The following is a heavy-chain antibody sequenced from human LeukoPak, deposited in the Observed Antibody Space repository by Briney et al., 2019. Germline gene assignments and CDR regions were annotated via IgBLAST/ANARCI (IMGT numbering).Heavy chain of an antibody. Sequence: GGSLRLSCAASGFTFSSYAMSWVRQAPGNGLEWVSAISSSGVGTYYADSVKGRFTISRDNSKNTLYLQMNSLRAEDTAVYYCAKDRGSSGWLYWGQGTLVTVSS. CDR1: GFTFSSYA. CDR2: ISSSGVGT. J-gene: IGHJ4*02. D-gene: IGHD6-19*01. V-gene: IGHV3-23*01. CDR3: AKDRGSSGWLY.